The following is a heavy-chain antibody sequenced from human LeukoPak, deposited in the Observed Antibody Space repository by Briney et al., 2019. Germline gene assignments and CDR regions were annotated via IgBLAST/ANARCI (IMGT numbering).Heavy chain of an antibody. V-gene: IGHV4-39*01. Sequence: SETLSLTSTVSGGSISSSSYYWGWIRQPPGKGLEWIGSIYYSGSTYYNPSLKSRVTISVDTSKNQFSLKLSSVTAADTAVYYCARHEIAIVVVGGAFDIWGQGTMVTVSS. CDR2: IYYSGST. J-gene: IGHJ3*02. D-gene: IGHD2-15*01. CDR3: ARHEIAIVVVGGAFDI. CDR1: GGSISSSSYY.